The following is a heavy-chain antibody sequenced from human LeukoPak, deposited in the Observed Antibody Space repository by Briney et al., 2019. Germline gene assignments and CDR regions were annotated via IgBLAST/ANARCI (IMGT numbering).Heavy chain of an antibody. CDR3: ARAGAPYFYYYMDV. Sequence: GASVKVSCKASGYTFTSYAMNWVRQAPGQGLEWMGWINTNTGNPTYAQGFTGRFVFSLDTSVSMAYLQISSLKAEDTAVYYCARAGAPYFYYYMDVWGKGTTVTVSS. V-gene: IGHV7-4-1*04. CDR2: INTNTGNP. D-gene: IGHD4-17*01. J-gene: IGHJ6*03. CDR1: GYTFTSYA.